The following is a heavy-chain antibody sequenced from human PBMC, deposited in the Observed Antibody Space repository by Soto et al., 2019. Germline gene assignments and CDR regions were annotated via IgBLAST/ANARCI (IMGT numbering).Heavy chain of an antibody. CDR2: IIPLLNTP. D-gene: IGHD6-6*01. J-gene: IGHJ6*02. CDR3: ARESSSRNYYYYGMDV. CDR1: GGTFSSYA. V-gene: IGHV1-69*01. Sequence: QVQLVQSGAEVKKPGSSVKVSCRASGGTFSSYAVSWVRQAPGQGLEWMGVIIPLLNTPKYVQKFQGRVTITADASATTAYMELSSLRSEDTAVYYCARESSSRNYYYYGMDVWGQGTTVTVSS.